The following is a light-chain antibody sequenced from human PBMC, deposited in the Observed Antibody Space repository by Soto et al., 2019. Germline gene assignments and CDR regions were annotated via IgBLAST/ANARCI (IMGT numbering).Light chain of an antibody. CDR2: GAS. J-gene: IGKJ1*01. CDR1: QSVGSN. V-gene: IGKV3-15*01. CDR3: QQYNDWRT. Sequence: EVVMTQSPATLSVSPGERATLSCRASQSVGSNLAWYQQKPGQTPRLLIYGASTRATGIPARFSASGSGTEFTLTISSLQSEDFAVYYCQQYNDWRTFGQGTKVEVK.